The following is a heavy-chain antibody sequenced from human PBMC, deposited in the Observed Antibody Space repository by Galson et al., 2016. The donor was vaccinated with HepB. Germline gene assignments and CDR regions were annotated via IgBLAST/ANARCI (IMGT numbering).Heavy chain of an antibody. J-gene: IGHJ4*02. D-gene: IGHD2-8*01. CDR2: LWFVGSIK. Sequence: SLRLSCAASGFSFSIYGMHWARQAQGKGREWVAVLWFVGSIKNYEASVRGRFTISRDDSKNTLYRQMSSLRAEDTAVYYCARDRSRNGNIDFWGQGALVTVSP. CDR3: ARDRSRNGNIDF. CDR1: GFSFSIYG. V-gene: IGHV3-33*01.